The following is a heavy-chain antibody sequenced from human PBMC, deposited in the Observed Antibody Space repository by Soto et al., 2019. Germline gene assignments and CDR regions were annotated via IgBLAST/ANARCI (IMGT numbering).Heavy chain of an antibody. J-gene: IGHJ4*02. CDR1: GGTFSSYT. CDR3: ASGESVFWSGYYPSFDY. V-gene: IGHV1-69*02. Sequence: GASVKVSCKASGGTFSSYTISWVRQAPGQGLEWMGRIIPILGIANYAQKFQGRVTITADKSTSTAYMELSSLRSEDTAAYYCASGESVFWSGYYPSFDYWGQGTLVTVSS. D-gene: IGHD3-3*01. CDR2: IIPILGIA.